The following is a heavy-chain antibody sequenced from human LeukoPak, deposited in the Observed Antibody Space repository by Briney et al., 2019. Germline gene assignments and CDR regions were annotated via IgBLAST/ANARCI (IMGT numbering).Heavy chain of an antibody. CDR3: AVSGSYPMYYFDY. V-gene: IGHV3-48*02. D-gene: IGHD1-26*01. J-gene: IGHJ4*02. Sequence: GGSLRLSCAASGFTFSSYSMNWVRQAPGKGLEWVSYISSSSSTIYYADSVKGRFIISRDNAKNSLYLQMNSLRDEDTAVYYCAVSGSYPMYYFDYWGQGTLVTVSS. CDR2: ISSSSSTI. CDR1: GFTFSSYS.